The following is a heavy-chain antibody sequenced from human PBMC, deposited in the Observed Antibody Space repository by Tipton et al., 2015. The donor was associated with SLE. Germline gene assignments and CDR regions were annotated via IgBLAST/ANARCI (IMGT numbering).Heavy chain of an antibody. Sequence: SLRLSCAASGFTFINYEMYWVRQAPGKGLECISFISSSGSTIYYADSVGGRFTISRDNAKNSLYLQMNSLRAEDTALYYCATRAVDTAIVSDAFDVWGQGTMVTVSS. V-gene: IGHV3-48*03. D-gene: IGHD5-18*01. CDR1: GFTFINYE. CDR3: ATRAVDTAIVSDAFDV. CDR2: ISSSGSTI. J-gene: IGHJ3*01.